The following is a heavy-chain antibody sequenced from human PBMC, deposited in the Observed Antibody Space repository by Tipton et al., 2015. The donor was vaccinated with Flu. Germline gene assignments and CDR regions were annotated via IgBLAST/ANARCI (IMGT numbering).Heavy chain of an antibody. D-gene: IGHD2-15*01. Sequence: VKPSETLSLTCTVSGGSISGYYWSWIRQPAGKGLEWIGHIYSSGYTNYNPSLKSRVTMSVDTSRNQFSLNLNSVTAADTAVYYCARARPGGGTFTNFDYWGQGSLVTVSS. CDR2: IYSSGYT. CDR3: ARARPGGGTFTNFDY. V-gene: IGHV4-4*07. CDR1: GGSISGYY. J-gene: IGHJ4*02.